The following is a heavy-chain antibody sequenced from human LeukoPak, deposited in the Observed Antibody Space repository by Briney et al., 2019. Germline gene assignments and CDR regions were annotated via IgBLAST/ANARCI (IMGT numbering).Heavy chain of an antibody. V-gene: IGHV1-2*02. J-gene: IGHJ6*03. CDR2: SNPNSGGT. Sequence: ASVKVYCKASGHTFTGYYMHWVRQAPGQGLEWMGWSNPNSGGTNYAQKFQGRVTMTRDTSISTVYMELSSLRSEDTAVYYCARGVGATISYYHYYIDVWGKGTTVTVSS. CDR1: GHTFTGYY. CDR3: ARGVGATISYYHYYIDV. D-gene: IGHD1-26*01.